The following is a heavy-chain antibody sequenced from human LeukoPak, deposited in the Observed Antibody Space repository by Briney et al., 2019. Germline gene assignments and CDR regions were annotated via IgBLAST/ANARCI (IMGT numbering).Heavy chain of an antibody. Sequence: GGSLRLSCAASGFTFSSYSMNWVRQAPGKGLEWVSYISSSSSTIYYADSVKGRFTISRDNAKNSLYLQMNSLRAEDTAVYYWATGPTYDYVWGSYRYGHYWGQGTLVTVSS. V-gene: IGHV3-48*01. J-gene: IGHJ4*02. D-gene: IGHD3-16*02. CDR3: ATGPTYDYVWGSYRYGHY. CDR1: GFTFSSYS. CDR2: ISSSSSTI.